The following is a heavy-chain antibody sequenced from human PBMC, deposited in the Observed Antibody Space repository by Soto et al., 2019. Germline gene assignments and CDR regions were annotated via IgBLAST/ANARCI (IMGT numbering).Heavy chain of an antibody. J-gene: IGHJ3*02. D-gene: IGHD6-19*01. V-gene: IGHV1-18*04. CDR3: ARDSGLAVAGSAFDI. CDR2: ISAYIGNT. CDR1: GYTFTSYG. Sequence: GASVKVSCKASGYTFTSYGISWVRQAPGQGLEWMGWISAYIGNTNYAQKLQGRVTMTTDTSTSTAYMELRSLRSDDTAVYYCARDSGLAVAGSAFDIWGQGTMVTVSS.